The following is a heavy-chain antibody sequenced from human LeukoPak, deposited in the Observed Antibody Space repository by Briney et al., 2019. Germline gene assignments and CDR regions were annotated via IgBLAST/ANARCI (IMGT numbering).Heavy chain of an antibody. J-gene: IGHJ4*02. D-gene: IGHD3-22*01. CDR2: INPNSGGT. Sequence: ASVKVSCKASGYTFTGYYMHWVRQAPGQGLEWMGRINPNSGGTNYAQKFQGRVTMTRDTSISTAYMELSRLRSDDTAVYYCATGYYYDSSGYYSFLTYWCQGTLVTVSS. CDR3: ATGYYYDSSGYYSFLTY. V-gene: IGHV1-2*06. CDR1: GYTFTGYY.